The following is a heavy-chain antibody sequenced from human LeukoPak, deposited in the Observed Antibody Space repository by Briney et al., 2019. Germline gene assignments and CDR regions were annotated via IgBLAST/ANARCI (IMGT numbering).Heavy chain of an antibody. V-gene: IGHV1-18*01. CDR3: ARVQYSSSWYAGDREYYFDY. D-gene: IGHD6-13*01. Sequence: GASVKVSCKASGYTFTSYGISWVRQAPGQGVEWMGWISAYNGNTNYAQKLQGRVTMTTDTSTSTAYMELRSLRSDDTAVYYCARVQYSSSWYAGDREYYFDYWGQGTLVTVSS. CDR2: ISAYNGNT. CDR1: GYTFTSYG. J-gene: IGHJ4*02.